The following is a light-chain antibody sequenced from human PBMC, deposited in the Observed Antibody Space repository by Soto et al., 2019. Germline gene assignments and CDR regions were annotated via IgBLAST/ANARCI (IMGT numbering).Light chain of an antibody. CDR2: AAS. Sequence: DIQMTQSPSSLSASVGDRVTITCRASQSIGTKLSWYQQKPGKAPKLLIHAASSLQSGVPSRFSGSGSGTDFTLTISSLQPEDFAVYYCQQSSSTLYTFGQGTKLEIK. CDR1: QSIGTK. V-gene: IGKV1-39*01. J-gene: IGKJ2*01. CDR3: QQSSSTLYT.